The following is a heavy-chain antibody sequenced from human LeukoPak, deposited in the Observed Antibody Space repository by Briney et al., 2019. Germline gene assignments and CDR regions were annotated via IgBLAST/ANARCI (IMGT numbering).Heavy chain of an antibody. D-gene: IGHD6-13*01. J-gene: IGHJ4*01. Sequence: ASVKVSCKASGYTFSNYGITWVRQAPGQGLEWMGWISAYSGNTNYAQKLQDRVTMTTDTSTSTAYMELRSLTSDDTAVYYCAREVVAAPGTVDYWGQGTLVTVSS. CDR2: ISAYSGNT. V-gene: IGHV1-18*01. CDR1: GYTFSNYG. CDR3: AREVVAAPGTVDY.